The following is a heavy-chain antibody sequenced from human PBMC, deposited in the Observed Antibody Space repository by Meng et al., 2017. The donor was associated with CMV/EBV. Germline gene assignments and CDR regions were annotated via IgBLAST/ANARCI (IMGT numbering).Heavy chain of an antibody. CDR3: ASCVSTSCYYYGMDV. D-gene: IGHD2-2*01. V-gene: IGHV1-18*01. CDR1: GYTFTSYC. Sequence: ASVKVSCKASGYTFTSYCISWVRQAPGQGLEWMGWISAYNGNTNYAQKLQGRVTMTTDTSTSTAYMELRSLRSDDTAVYYCASCVSTSCYYYGMDVWGQGTPVTVSS. J-gene: IGHJ6*02. CDR2: ISAYNGNT.